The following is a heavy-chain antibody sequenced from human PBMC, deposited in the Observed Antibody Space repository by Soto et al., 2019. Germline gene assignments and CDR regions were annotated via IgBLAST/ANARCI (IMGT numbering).Heavy chain of an antibody. V-gene: IGHV3-23*01. J-gene: IGHJ6*03. CDR2: ISGSGGST. Sequence: GGSLRLSCAASGFTFSSYAMSWVRQAPGKGLEWVSAISGSGGSTYYADSVKGRFTISRDNSKNTLYLQMNSLRAEDTAVYYCAKYDPSDYYGSGSDFNYYYYYYMDVWGKGTTVTVSS. CDR3: AKYDPSDYYGSGSDFNYYYYYYMDV. CDR1: GFTFSSYA. D-gene: IGHD3-10*01.